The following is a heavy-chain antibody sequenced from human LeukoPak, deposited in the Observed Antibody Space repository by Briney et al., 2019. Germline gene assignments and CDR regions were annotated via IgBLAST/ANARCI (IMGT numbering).Heavy chain of an antibody. CDR2: IYHSGST. V-gene: IGHV4-38-2*02. Sequence: TSETLSLTCAVSGYSISSGYYWGWIRQPPGKGLEWIGSIYHSGSTYYNPSLKSRVTISVDTSKNQFSLKLSSVTAADTAVYYCARDEVIVVVTGYYYYGMDVWGKGTTVTVSS. J-gene: IGHJ6*04. CDR3: ARDEVIVVVTGYYYYGMDV. CDR1: GYSISSGYY. D-gene: IGHD2-2*01.